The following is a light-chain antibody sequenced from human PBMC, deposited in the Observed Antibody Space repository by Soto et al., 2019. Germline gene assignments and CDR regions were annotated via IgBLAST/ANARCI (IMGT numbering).Light chain of an antibody. Sequence: DVVMTQSPDSLAVSLGERATINCKSSQSVLYSSNNKNFLAWYQQKPGQPPKLLIYWASTRESGVPDRFSGGGSGTDFTLTISSLQAEDVAFYYCQQYYSTPWTFGQGTKVEIK. CDR2: WAS. CDR1: QSVLYSSNNKNF. V-gene: IGKV4-1*01. CDR3: QQYYSTPWT. J-gene: IGKJ1*01.